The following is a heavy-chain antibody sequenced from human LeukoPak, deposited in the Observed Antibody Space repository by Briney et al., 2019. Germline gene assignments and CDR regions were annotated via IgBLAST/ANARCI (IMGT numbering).Heavy chain of an antibody. CDR2: ISAYNGNT. D-gene: IGHD3-9*01. V-gene: IGHV1-18*01. CDR3: ARSGFLTGYYNVKRAHDY. Sequence: ASVKVSCKASGYTFTSYGISWVRQAPGQGLEWMGWISAYNGNTNYAQKLQGRVTMTTDTSTSTAYMELRSLRSDDTAVYYCARSGFLTGYYNVKRAHDYWGQGTLVTVSS. CDR1: GYTFTSYG. J-gene: IGHJ4*02.